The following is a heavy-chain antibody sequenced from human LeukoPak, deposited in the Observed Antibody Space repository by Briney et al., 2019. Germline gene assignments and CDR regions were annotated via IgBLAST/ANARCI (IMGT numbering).Heavy chain of an antibody. CDR1: GGSISTYY. Sequence: SETLSLTCTVSGGSISTYYWSWIRQPPGKGLEWIGYIYYSGSTNYNPSLKSRVTISVDTSKNQFSLNLSSVTAADTAVYYCGRADSSGWRSFDYWGQGALVTVSS. V-gene: IGHV4-59*01. J-gene: IGHJ4*02. D-gene: IGHD6-19*01. CDR3: GRADSSGWRSFDY. CDR2: IYYSGST.